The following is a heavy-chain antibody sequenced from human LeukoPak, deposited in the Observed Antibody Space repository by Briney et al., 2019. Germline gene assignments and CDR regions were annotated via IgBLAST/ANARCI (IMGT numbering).Heavy chain of an antibody. D-gene: IGHD2-15*01. CDR2: IIPIFGTA. Sequence: GASLKVSCKASGGTFSSYAISWVRQAPGQGLEWMGGIIPIFGTANYAQKFQGRVTITADESTSTAYMELSSLRSEDTAVYYCARVREYCSGGSCYSFYYYYYGMDVWGQGTTVTVSS. CDR3: ARVREYCSGGSCYSFYYYYYGMDV. J-gene: IGHJ6*02. CDR1: GGTFSSYA. V-gene: IGHV1-69*13.